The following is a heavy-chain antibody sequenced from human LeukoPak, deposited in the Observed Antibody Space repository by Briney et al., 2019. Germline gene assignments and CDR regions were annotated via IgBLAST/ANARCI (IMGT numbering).Heavy chain of an antibody. V-gene: IGHV3-21*01. CDR1: GFTFSSYS. Sequence: PGGSLRLSCAASGFTFSSYSMNWVRQAPGKGLEWVSSISSSSSYIYYADSVKGRFTISRDNAKNSLYLQMNSLRAEDTAVYYCARDIVVVPAAIRGYYFDYRGQGTLVTVPS. D-gene: IGHD2-2*02. CDR2: ISSSSSYI. J-gene: IGHJ4*02. CDR3: ARDIVVVPAAIRGYYFDY.